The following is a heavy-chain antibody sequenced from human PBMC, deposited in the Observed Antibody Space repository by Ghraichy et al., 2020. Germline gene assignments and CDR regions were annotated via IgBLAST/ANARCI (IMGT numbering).Heavy chain of an antibody. CDR2: IYYSGST. Sequence: SETLSLTCTVSGGSISSSSYYWGWIRQPPGKGLEWIGSIYYSGSTYYNPSLKSRVTISVDTSKNQFSLKLSSVTAADTAVYYCARQGWGIVVVPAAIVIKRHEHRYFDLWGRGTLVTVSS. V-gene: IGHV4-39*01. CDR1: GGSISSSSYY. D-gene: IGHD2-2*01. CDR3: ARQGWGIVVVPAAIVIKRHEHRYFDL. J-gene: IGHJ2*01.